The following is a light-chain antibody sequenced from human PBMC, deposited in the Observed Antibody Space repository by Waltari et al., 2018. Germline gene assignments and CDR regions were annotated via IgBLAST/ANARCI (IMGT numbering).Light chain of an antibody. J-gene: IGKJ4*01. Sequence: DIKMTQSPSTPSASVGDRVIFRCRASQSISKWLAWYQQKPGKAPKLLIYKASTLESGVPSRFSGSGSGTEFTLTISSLQPEDFATYYCQQYNSYSLLSFGGGTKVEIK. V-gene: IGKV1-5*03. CDR2: KAS. CDR1: QSISKW. CDR3: QQYNSYSLLS.